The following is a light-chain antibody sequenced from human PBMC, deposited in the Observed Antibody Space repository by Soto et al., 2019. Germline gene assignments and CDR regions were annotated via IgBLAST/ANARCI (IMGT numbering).Light chain of an antibody. Sequence: QSVLTQPPSASGTPGQGVTISCSGSSSNVGSNTVNWYQQLPGTAPKLLIYSNSQRPSGVPDRFSGSKSGTSASLAISGLQSEDEADYYCSAWDDSLSAVVFGGGTKVTVL. CDR3: SAWDDSLSAVV. CDR1: SSNVGSNT. V-gene: IGLV1-44*01. CDR2: SNS. J-gene: IGLJ2*01.